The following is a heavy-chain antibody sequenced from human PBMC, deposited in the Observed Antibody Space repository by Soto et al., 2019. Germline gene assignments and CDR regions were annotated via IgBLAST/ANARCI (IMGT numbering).Heavy chain of an antibody. D-gene: IGHD3-3*01. V-gene: IGHV1-69*13. CDR2: IIPIFGIG. Sequence: SVKVSCKASGYTFTSYGISWVRQAPGQGLEWMGGIIPIFGIGNDAQRFQGRVTITADESTGTAYMELSSLRSEDTGVYYCARSAITLFGVVSIPPHYYSEMDVWGQGATVTVSS. CDR1: GYTFTSYG. J-gene: IGHJ6*02. CDR3: ARSAITLFGVVSIPPHYYSEMDV.